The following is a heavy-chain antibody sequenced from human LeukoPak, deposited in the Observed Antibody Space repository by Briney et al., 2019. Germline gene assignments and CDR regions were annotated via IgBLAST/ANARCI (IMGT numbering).Heavy chain of an antibody. Sequence: GGSLRLSCAASGFTFDDYTMHWVRQAPGKGLEWVSLISWDGGSTYYADSVKGRFTISRDNSKNSLYLQMNSLRTEDTALYYCAKDGGYVGYFDYWGQGTLVTVSS. D-gene: IGHD5-12*01. CDR2: ISWDGGST. J-gene: IGHJ4*02. V-gene: IGHV3-43*01. CDR3: AKDGGYVGYFDY. CDR1: GFTFDDYT.